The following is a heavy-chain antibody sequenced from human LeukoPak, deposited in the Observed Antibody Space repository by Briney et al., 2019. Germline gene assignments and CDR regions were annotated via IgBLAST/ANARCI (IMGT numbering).Heavy chain of an antibody. CDR1: GYTFTGYY. J-gene: IGHJ6*02. CDR3: AILGWDIVVVPAAADHYYYYGMDV. CDR2: INPNSGGT. D-gene: IGHD2-2*01. V-gene: IGHV1-2*04. Sequence: ASVKVSCKASGYTFTGYYMHWVRQAPGQGLEWMGWINPNSGGTNYAQKFQGWVTMTRDTSISTAYMELSRLRSDDTAVYYCAILGWDIVVVPAAADHYYYYGMDVWGQGTTVTVSS.